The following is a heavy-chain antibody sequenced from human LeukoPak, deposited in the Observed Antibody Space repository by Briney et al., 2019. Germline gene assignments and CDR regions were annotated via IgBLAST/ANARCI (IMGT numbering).Heavy chain of an antibody. Sequence: ASVKVSCKASGYTFTSYGISWVRQAPGQGLEWMGWISAYNGNTNYAQKLQGRVTMTTDTSTSTAYMELRSLRSDDTAVYYSARALLLWFGSPVCNWFDPWGQGTLVTVSS. D-gene: IGHD3-10*01. CDR2: ISAYNGNT. J-gene: IGHJ5*02. V-gene: IGHV1-18*04. CDR1: GYTFTSYG. CDR3: ARALLLWFGSPVCNWFDP.